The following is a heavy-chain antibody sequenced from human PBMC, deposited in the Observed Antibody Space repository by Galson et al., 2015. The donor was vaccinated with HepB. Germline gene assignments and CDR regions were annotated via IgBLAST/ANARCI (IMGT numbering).Heavy chain of an antibody. CDR3: AREEYSSSWYGVHYYYGMDV. CDR1: GYTFTSYG. D-gene: IGHD6-13*01. V-gene: IGHV1-18*04. Sequence: SVKVSCKASGYTFTSYGISWVRQAPGQGLEWMGWISAYNGNTNYAQKLQGRVTMTTDTSTSTAYMELRSLRSDDTAVYYCAREEYSSSWYGVHYYYGMDVWGQGTTVTVSS. J-gene: IGHJ6*02. CDR2: ISAYNGNT.